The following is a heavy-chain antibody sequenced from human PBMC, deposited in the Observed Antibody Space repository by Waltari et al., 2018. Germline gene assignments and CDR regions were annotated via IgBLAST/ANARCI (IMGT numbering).Heavy chain of an antibody. CDR1: GYSISSGYY. V-gene: IGHV4-38-2*01. J-gene: IGHJ4*02. CDR3: ASTIVATTFDY. D-gene: IGHD5-12*01. CDR2: IYHSGGT. Sequence: QVQLQQWGAGLLKPSETLSLTCAVSGYSISSGYYWGWIRQPPGKGLEWIGSIYHSGGTYYNPSPKSRVTISVDTSKNQFSLKLSSVTAADTAVYYCASTIVATTFDYWGQGTLVTVSS.